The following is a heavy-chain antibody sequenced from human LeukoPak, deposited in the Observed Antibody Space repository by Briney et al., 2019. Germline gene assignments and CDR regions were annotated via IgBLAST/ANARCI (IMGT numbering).Heavy chain of an antibody. Sequence: ASVKVSCKASGYTFTGYYMHWVRQAPGQGLEWMGWINPNSGGTNYAQKFQGRVTMTRDTSISTAHMELSRLRSDDTAVYYCARVPVAGTRFDYWGQGTLATVSS. V-gene: IGHV1-2*02. J-gene: IGHJ4*02. CDR3: ARVPVAGTRFDY. D-gene: IGHD6-19*01. CDR2: INPNSGGT. CDR1: GYTFTGYY.